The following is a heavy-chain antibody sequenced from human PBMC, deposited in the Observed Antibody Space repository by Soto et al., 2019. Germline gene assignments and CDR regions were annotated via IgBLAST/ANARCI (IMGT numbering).Heavy chain of an antibody. J-gene: IGHJ4*02. D-gene: IGHD6-19*01. CDR3: ARDVAVAPTCLVDY. V-gene: IGHV1-18*01. Sequence: QVQLVQSGAEVKKPGASVKVSCKASGYTFTSDGIPWVRQAPGQGLERMGWISVYNGNTDYAQKLQGRVTMTPDTSTSRADMELRSLRSDGTAVYYCARDVAVAPTCLVDYWGQGTLVTVSS. CDR2: ISVYNGNT. CDR1: GYTFTSDG.